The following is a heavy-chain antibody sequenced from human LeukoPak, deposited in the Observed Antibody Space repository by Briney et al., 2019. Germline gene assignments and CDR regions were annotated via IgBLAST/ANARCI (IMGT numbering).Heavy chain of an antibody. D-gene: IGHD2-15*01. J-gene: IGHJ4*02. CDR2: IYHSGTT. CDR1: AYSISSGYY. CDR3: ARTGYCSGGSCYSDY. Sequence: KTSETLSLTCAVSAYSISSGYYWASIRQPPGKGLEWIGSIYHSGTTYYNPSLKSRVTISVDTSKNQFSLKLSSVTAADTAVYCCARTGYCSGGSCYSDYWGQGTLVTVSS. V-gene: IGHV4-38-2*01.